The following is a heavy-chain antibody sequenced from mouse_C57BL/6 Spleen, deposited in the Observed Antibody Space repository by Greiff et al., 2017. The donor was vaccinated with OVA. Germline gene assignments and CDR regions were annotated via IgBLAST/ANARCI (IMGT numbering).Heavy chain of an antibody. CDR3: ARSYYYGSSTGFAY. D-gene: IGHD1-1*01. Sequence: EVQLQQSGPELVKPGASVKIPCKASGYTFTDYNMDWVKQSHGKSLEWIGDINPNNGGTIYNQKFKGKATLTVDKSSSTAYMERRSLTSEDTAVYYCARSYYYGSSTGFAYWGQGTLVTVSA. J-gene: IGHJ3*01. CDR1: GYTFTDYN. V-gene: IGHV1-18*01. CDR2: INPNNGGT.